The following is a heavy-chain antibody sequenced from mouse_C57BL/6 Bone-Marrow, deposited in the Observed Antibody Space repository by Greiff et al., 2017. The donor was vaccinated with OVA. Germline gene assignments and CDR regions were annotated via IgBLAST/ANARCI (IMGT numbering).Heavy chain of an antibody. CDR3: ARDRNYYGSSYYYAMDY. J-gene: IGHJ4*01. D-gene: IGHD1-1*01. CDR2: INYDGSST. V-gene: IGHV5-16*01. CDR1: GFTFSDYY. Sequence: EVQLQESEGGLVQPGSSMKLSCTASGFTFSDYYMAWVRQVPEKGLEWVANINYDGSSTYYLDSLKSRFIISRDNAKNILYLQMSSLKSEDTATYYCARDRNYYGSSYYYAMDYWGQGTSVTVSS.